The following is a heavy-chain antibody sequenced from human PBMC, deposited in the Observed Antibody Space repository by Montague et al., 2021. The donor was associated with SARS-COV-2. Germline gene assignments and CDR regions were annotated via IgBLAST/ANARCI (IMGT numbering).Heavy chain of an antibody. J-gene: IGHJ6*02. V-gene: IGHV3-21*01. Sequence: SLRLSCAASGFTFSNYFMNWVRQAPGQGLEWVSSLSGSSTHKYYSDSLKGRFTTSRDNAKNSLYLQINSLRAEDTAVYYCARGYLDVWSGNHYGMDVWGQGTTVTVSS. CDR1: GFTFSNYF. CDR3: ARGYLDVWSGNHYGMDV. D-gene: IGHD3-3*01. CDR2: LSGSSTHK.